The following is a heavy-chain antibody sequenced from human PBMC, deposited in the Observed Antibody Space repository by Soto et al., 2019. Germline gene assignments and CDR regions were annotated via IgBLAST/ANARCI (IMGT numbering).Heavy chain of an antibody. Sequence: SETLSLTCTVSGGSISSSSYYWVLIRQPPGKGLEWIGSIYYSGSTYYNPSLKSRVTISVDTSKNQFSLKLSSVTAADTAVYYCARDSNGGNSDHYYYGMDVWGQGTTVTVSS. J-gene: IGHJ6*02. CDR1: GGSISSSSYY. D-gene: IGHD2-21*02. CDR3: ARDSNGGNSDHYYYGMDV. V-gene: IGHV4-39*07. CDR2: IYYSGST.